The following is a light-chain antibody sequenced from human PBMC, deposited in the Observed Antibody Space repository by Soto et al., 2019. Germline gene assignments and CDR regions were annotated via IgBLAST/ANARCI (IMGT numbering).Light chain of an antibody. V-gene: IGLV2-14*01. CDR1: SSDVGNYKY. J-gene: IGLJ1*01. CDR3: FSYTSSGTYV. CDR2: EVS. Sequence: QSVLTQPASVSVSPGQSITISCTGTSSDVGNYKYVSWYQQHPGKAPKLMIYEVSNRPSGVSNRFSVSKSGNTASLTISGLQAEDETDYYCFSYTSSGTYVFGTGTKVTVL.